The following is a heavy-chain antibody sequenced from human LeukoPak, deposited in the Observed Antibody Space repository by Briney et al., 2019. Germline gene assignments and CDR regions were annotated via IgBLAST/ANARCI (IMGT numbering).Heavy chain of an antibody. V-gene: IGHV3-53*01. CDR2: IYSGGST. CDR3: ARTSYSSSWYDYYYYYGMDV. CDR1: GFTVSSNY. J-gene: IGHJ6*02. Sequence: PGGSLRLSCAASGFTVSSNYMSWVRQAPGKGLEWVSVIYSGGSTYHADSVKGRFTISRDNSRNTLYLQMNSLRAEDTAVYYCARTSYSSSWYDYYYYYGMDVWGQGTTVTVSS. D-gene: IGHD6-13*01.